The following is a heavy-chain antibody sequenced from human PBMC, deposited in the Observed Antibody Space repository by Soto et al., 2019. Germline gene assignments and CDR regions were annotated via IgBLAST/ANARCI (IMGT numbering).Heavy chain of an antibody. Sequence: VQLVESGGGLVQPGRSLRLSCAASGFTFDDYAMQWVRQAPGKGLERVSGISWNSGSIGYADSVKGRFTISRDNAKNSLYLQMNSLRAEDTALYYCAKGLGGSYGRHYFDQWGQGTLVTASS. V-gene: IGHV3-9*01. D-gene: IGHD1-26*01. CDR3: AKGLGGSYGRHYFDQ. J-gene: IGHJ4*02. CDR2: ISWNSGSI. CDR1: GFTFDDYA.